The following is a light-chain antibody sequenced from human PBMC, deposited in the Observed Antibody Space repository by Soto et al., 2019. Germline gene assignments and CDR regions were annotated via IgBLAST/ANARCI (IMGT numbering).Light chain of an antibody. CDR2: GAS. CDR1: QSVSSD. CDR3: LQYYDWHPKPYT. Sequence: ERVMTQSPGTLYVSPGERVTLSCRASQSVSSDLAWYQYKPGQAPRLLIYGASTRATGTPARFSGSWSGKESSLSISSLQSEDFAVYYWLQYYDWHPKPYTLGQGTTRAIQ. V-gene: IGKV3-15*01. J-gene: IGKJ2*01.